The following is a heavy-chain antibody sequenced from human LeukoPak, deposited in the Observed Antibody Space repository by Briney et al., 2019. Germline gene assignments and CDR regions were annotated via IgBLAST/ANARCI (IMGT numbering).Heavy chain of an antibody. CDR1: GFTFSSYA. CDR3: ARVDSSSSWYGY. V-gene: IGHV3-23*01. J-gene: IGHJ4*02. CDR2: ISGSGGST. Sequence: GGSLRLSCAASGFTFSSYAMSWVRQAPGKGLEWVSAISGSGGSTYYADSVKGRFTISRDNSKNTLYLQMNSLRAEDSAVYCCARVDSSSSWYGYWGQGTLVTVSS. D-gene: IGHD6-13*01.